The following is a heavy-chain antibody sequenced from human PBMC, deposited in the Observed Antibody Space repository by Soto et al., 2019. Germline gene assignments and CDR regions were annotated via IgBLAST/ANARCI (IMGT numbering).Heavy chain of an antibody. J-gene: IGHJ4*02. D-gene: IGHD6-6*01. CDR2: IYFTGST. V-gene: IGHV4-4*07. Sequence: QVQLQESGPGLVKPSETLSLTCTVSGGSISTYYWNWIRQPAGKGLEWIGHIYFTGSTNYNPSLKSRVTMSLDTSNSHFSLKLSSVTAADTAVYYCASFKSAARIDWGQGTLVTVSS. CDR3: ASFKSAARID. CDR1: GGSISTYY.